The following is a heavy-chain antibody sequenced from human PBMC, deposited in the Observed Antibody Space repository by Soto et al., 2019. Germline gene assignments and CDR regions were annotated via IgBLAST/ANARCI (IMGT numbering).Heavy chain of an antibody. CDR3: ARFSSQPLLSDIDY. Sequence: KVSCKASGYSFTSYDINSVRQATRQGLEWMGWMNTNSGYPAYAQKFQRRVTMTRNTSIRTAYMELTSLRSEDTAVYYCARFSSQPLLSDIDYWGQGTLVTVSS. D-gene: IGHD2-21*02. CDR2: MNTNSGYP. V-gene: IGHV1-8*01. J-gene: IGHJ4*02. CDR1: GYSFTSYD.